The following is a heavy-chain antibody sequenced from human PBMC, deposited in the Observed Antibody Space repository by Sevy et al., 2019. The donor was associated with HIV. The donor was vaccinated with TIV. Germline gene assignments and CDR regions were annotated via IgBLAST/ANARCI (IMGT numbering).Heavy chain of an antibody. J-gene: IGHJ3*02. D-gene: IGHD2-15*01. Sequence: GGSLRLSCAASGFTFSSYAMHWVRQAPGKGLEWVAVISYDGSNKYYADSMKGRFTISRDNSKNTLYLQMNSLRAEDTAVYYCARDGGYCSGGSCYIDAFDIWGQGTMVTVSS. CDR3: ARDGGYCSGGSCYIDAFDI. CDR1: GFTFSSYA. CDR2: ISYDGSNK. V-gene: IGHV3-30-3*01.